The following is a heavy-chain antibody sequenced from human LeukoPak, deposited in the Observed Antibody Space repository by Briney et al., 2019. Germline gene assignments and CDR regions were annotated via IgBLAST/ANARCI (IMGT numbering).Heavy chain of an antibody. CDR1: GGSISSNSYY. Sequence: SETLSLTCIVSGGSISSNSYYWGWIRQPPGKGLEWIGSLYSSGTTYYNPSLKSRVTISVDTSKNQFSLKLSSVTAADTAMYYCARRWYYDTSGQEYFQHWGQGTLATVSS. D-gene: IGHD3-22*01. CDR3: ARRWYYDTSGQEYFQH. V-gene: IGHV4-39*01. J-gene: IGHJ1*01. CDR2: LYSSGTT.